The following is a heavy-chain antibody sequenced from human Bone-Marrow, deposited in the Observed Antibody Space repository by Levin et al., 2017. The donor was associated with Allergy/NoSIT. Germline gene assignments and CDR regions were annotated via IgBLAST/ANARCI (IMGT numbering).Heavy chain of an antibody. J-gene: IGHJ4*02. Sequence: GGSLRLSCVTVGFTFNNYAMTWVRQAPGKGLEWVSSISGSGGRTYFADSVKGRFTISRDSSKNTLFLQMNSLSGEDTAVYYCARARHASESPIEPYDNWGQGTLVTVSS. CDR2: ISGSGGRT. CDR3: ARARHASESPIEPYDN. CDR1: GFTFNNYA. V-gene: IGHV3-23*01. D-gene: IGHD3-10*01.